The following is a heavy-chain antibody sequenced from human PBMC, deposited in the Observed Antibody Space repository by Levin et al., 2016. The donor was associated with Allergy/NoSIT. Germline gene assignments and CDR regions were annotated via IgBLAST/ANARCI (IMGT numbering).Heavy chain of an antibody. D-gene: IGHD4-11*01. V-gene: IGHV4-59*09. Sequence: SVKSRVTISVDTSKNQFSLNLKSLTAADTAVYYCARGDYNGPLFDPWGQGTLVTVSS. CDR3: ARGDYNGPLFDP. J-gene: IGHJ5*02.